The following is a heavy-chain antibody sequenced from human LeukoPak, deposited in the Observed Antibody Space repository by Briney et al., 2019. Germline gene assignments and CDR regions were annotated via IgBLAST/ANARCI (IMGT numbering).Heavy chain of an antibody. CDR1: GYTFTGYY. CDR3: ATYYSDTSARD. CDR2: INPNSGGT. Sequence: ASVKVSCKASGYTFTGYYMHWVRQAPGQGLEWMGWINPNSGGTNYAPKFQGRVTMTRDTSISTAYMELSGLTSDDTAVYFCATYYSDTSARDWGQGTLVTVSS. D-gene: IGHD3-22*01. V-gene: IGHV1-2*02. J-gene: IGHJ4*02.